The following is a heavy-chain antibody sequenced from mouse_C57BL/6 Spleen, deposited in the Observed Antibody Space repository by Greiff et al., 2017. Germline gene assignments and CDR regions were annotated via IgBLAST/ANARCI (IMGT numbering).Heavy chain of an antibody. CDR2: IYPGDGDT. V-gene: IGHV1-82*01. D-gene: IGHD1-1*01. Sequence: VKLQESGPELVKPGASVKISCKASGYAFSSSWMNWVKQRPGKGLEWIGRIYPGDGDTNYNGKFKGKATLTADKSSSTAYMQLSSLTSEDSAVYFCAHYYGSSNWYFDVWGTGTTVTVSS. CDR3: AHYYGSSNWYFDV. CDR1: GYAFSSSW. J-gene: IGHJ1*03.